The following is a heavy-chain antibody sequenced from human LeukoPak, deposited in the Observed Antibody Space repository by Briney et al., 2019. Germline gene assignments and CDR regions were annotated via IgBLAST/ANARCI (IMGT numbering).Heavy chain of an antibody. D-gene: IGHD3-10*01. V-gene: IGHV3-30*18. CDR2: ISYDGSNK. J-gene: IGHJ4*02. Sequence: PGGSLRLSCAASGFTFSSYGMHWVRQAPGKGLEWVAVISYDGSNKYYADSVKGRFTISRDNSKNTLYLQMNSLRAEDTAVYYCAKDGSDWGQGTLVTVSS. CDR1: GFTFSSYG. CDR3: AKDGSD.